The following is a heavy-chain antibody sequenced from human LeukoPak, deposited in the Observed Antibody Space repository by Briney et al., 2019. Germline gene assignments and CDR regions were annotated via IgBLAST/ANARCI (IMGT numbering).Heavy chain of an antibody. Sequence: PGGSLSLSCAASGCTFSSYAMSWVRQAPGKGLEWVSAISGGGGSTYDADSVKGRFTISRDNSKNTLYLQMNSMRAEDTAVYYCAKVRLLWFGDSWFDPWGQGTLVTVSS. D-gene: IGHD3-10*01. J-gene: IGHJ5*02. CDR2: ISGGGGST. CDR1: GCTFSSYA. V-gene: IGHV3-23*01. CDR3: AKVRLLWFGDSWFDP.